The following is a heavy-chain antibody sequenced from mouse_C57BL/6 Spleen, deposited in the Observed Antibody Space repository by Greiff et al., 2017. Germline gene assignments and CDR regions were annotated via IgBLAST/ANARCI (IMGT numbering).Heavy chain of an antibody. Sequence: EVQLQESGPELVKPGASVKMSCKASGYTFTDYNMHWVKQSHGKSLEWIGYINPNNGGTSYNQKFKGKATLTVNKSSSTAYMELRSLTSEDSAVYYCARDYGSSPYFDDWGQGTTLTVSS. CDR2: INPNNGGT. CDR3: ARDYGSSPYFDD. CDR1: GYTFTDYN. J-gene: IGHJ2*01. D-gene: IGHD1-1*01. V-gene: IGHV1-22*01.